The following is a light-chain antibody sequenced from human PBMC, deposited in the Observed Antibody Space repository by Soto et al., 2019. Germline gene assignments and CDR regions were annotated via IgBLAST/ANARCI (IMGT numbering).Light chain of an antibody. CDR1: QSVRSN. CDR3: QQYNNWRT. V-gene: IGKV3-15*01. J-gene: IGKJ1*01. CDR2: GAS. Sequence: EIVMTQSPATLSVSPGERATLSCRVSQSVRSNLAWYQQTPGQAPRLLIYGASTRATGIPARFSGSGSGTEFTLTISSLQSEDFAIYYCQQYNNWRTFGQGTKV.